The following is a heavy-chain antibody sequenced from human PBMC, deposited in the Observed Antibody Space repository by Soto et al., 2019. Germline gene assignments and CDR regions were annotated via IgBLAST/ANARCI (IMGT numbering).Heavy chain of an antibody. D-gene: IGHD6-13*01. J-gene: IGHJ6*02. CDR2: IDWDDDK. Sequence: SGPTLVNPTQTLTLTCTFSGFSLSTSGMCVSWIRQPPGKALEWLALIDWDDDKYYSTSLKTRLTISKDTSKNQVVLTMTNMDPVDTATYYCSRSHIGAYYYCMDVWGQGTTVTVYS. CDR1: GFSLSTSGMC. CDR3: SRSHIGAYYYCMDV. V-gene: IGHV2-70*01.